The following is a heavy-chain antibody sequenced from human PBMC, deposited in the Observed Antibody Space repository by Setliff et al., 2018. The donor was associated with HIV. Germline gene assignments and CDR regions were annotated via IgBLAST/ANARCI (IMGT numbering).Heavy chain of an antibody. CDR3: ARDQATGYEKVWFSWIDP. D-gene: IGHD5-12*01. CDR1: GGTFSLYA. Sequence: SVKVSRKASGGTFSLYAINWVRQAPGQGLEWMGGIIPIFNTANYAQKFQGRVTITADGSTSTAYMELSSLRFEDTATYYCARDQATGYEKVWFSWIDPWGQGTLVTV. CDR2: IIPIFNTA. V-gene: IGHV1-69*13. J-gene: IGHJ5*02.